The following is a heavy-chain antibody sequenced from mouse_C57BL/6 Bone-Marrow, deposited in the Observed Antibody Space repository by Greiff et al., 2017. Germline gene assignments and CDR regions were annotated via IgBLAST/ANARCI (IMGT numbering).Heavy chain of an antibody. CDR2: IYPRRGET. Sequence: VQLQQSGAAPARSGASAMLYCKASVYTFACYAISWVKQITGRGLARIGEIYPRRGETFYNVKIKGNATLTADKSSSTAYMELRSLTSEDSAVCFWAREITTGCGTGATV. CDR1: VYTFACYA. J-gene: IGHJ1*03. V-gene: IGHV1-81*01. CDR3: AREITTG. D-gene: IGHD2-4*01.